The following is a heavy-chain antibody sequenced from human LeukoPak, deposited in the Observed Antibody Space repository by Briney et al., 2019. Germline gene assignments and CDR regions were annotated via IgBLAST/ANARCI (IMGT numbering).Heavy chain of an antibody. D-gene: IGHD1-26*01. J-gene: IGHJ4*02. V-gene: IGHV3-15*01. CDR3: TTDIWELPTFDY. CDR1: GFTFSNAW. CDR2: IKSKTDGGTT. Sequence: GGSLRLSCAASGFTFSNAWMSWVRQAPGKGLERVGRIKSKTDGGTTDYAAPVKGRFTISRDDSKNTLYLQMNSLKTEDTAVYYCTTDIWELPTFDYWGQGTLVTVSS.